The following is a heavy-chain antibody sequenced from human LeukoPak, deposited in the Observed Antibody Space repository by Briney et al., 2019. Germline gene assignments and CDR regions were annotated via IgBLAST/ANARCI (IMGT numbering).Heavy chain of an antibody. Sequence: SETLSLTCTVSGGSISSYYRGWIRQPPGKELEWIGYIYYSGGTNYNPSLKSQTTISVDTSRNQISLQLSSLTAADTAIYYCARDKSSRWPGLYDSWGQGTLVTVSS. V-gene: IGHV4-59*12. CDR1: GGSISSYY. D-gene: IGHD6-19*01. CDR3: ARDKSSRWPGLYDS. J-gene: IGHJ4*02. CDR2: IYYSGGT.